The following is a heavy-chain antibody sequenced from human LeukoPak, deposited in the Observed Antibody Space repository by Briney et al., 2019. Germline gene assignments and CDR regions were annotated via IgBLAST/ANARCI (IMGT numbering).Heavy chain of an antibody. CDR3: ARDPIYDYVWGSSFDY. CDR2: INHSGST. V-gene: IGHV4-34*01. D-gene: IGHD3-16*01. Sequence: PSETLSLTCAVYGGSFSGYYWSWIRQPPGKGLEWIGEINHSGSTNYNPSLKGRVTISVDTSKNQFSLKLSSVTAADTAVYYCARDPIYDYVWGSSFDYWGQGTLVTVSS. CDR1: GGSFSGYY. J-gene: IGHJ4*02.